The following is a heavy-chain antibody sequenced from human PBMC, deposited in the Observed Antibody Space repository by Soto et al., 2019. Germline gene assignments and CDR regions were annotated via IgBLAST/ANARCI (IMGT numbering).Heavy chain of an antibody. CDR1: GFTFSDYG. CDR2: VWFDGSIQ. D-gene: IGHD1-7*01. V-gene: IGHV3-33*01. Sequence: XLRLSCGSSGFTFSDYGIHWVRQAPDKGLEWVAVVWFDGSIQYYGDSVKGRFTISRDNSNNTVDLQMNNLRAEDTAVYYCARVDFGGNSYYFDYWGQGTPVTVS. CDR3: ARVDFGGNSYYFDY. J-gene: IGHJ4*02.